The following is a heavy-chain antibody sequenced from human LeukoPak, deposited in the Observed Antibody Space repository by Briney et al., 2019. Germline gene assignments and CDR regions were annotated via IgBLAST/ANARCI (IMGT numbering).Heavy chain of an antibody. Sequence: GGSLRLSCVVSGFTFSTYAMRWIRQAPGKGLEWVSSISATGGGTAYADSVKGRFTISRDNSKNTLFLQMNSPRAEDTALYYCTKRGYNYEADYWGQGTLVTVSS. CDR2: ISATGGGT. J-gene: IGHJ4*02. D-gene: IGHD5-18*01. V-gene: IGHV3-23*01. CDR3: TKRGYNYEADY. CDR1: GFTFSTYA.